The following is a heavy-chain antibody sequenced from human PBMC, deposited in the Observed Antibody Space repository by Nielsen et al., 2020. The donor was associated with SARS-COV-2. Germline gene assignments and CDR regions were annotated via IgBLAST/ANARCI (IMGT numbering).Heavy chain of an antibody. CDR3: ARRGYDFWSSPRYFYMDV. V-gene: IGHV4-59*08. D-gene: IGHD3/OR15-3a*01. Sequence: SETLSLTCTVSGGSISGHYWSWIRQPPGREMEYIGYIYYSGTTNYNPSLKSRVAMSVDAAMNQFSLKLHSVTAADTAVYYCARRGYDFWSSPRYFYMDVWGRGTMVTVSS. CDR1: GGSISGHY. J-gene: IGHJ6*03. CDR2: IYYSGTT.